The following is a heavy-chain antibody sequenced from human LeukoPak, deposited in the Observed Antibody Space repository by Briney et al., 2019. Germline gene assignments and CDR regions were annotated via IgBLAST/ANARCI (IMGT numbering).Heavy chain of an antibody. Sequence: GGPLSLSCAVSGFPFSDFAMSWVRQALGKGLEWVSTISGGGDNTYFADSVKGRFTISRDNSKNTLFLQRVSLRAEDTAVYYCAKFEGALLGNYYMDVWGKGTTVTVSS. CDR1: GFPFSDFA. CDR2: ISGGGDNT. V-gene: IGHV3-23*01. CDR3: AKFEGALLGNYYMDV. J-gene: IGHJ6*03.